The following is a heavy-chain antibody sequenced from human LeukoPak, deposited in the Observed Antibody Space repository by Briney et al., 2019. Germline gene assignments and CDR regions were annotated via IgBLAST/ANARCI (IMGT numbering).Heavy chain of an antibody. CDR1: GCSISSYY. CDR2: IYYSGST. D-gene: IGHD2-2*01. Sequence: PSETLSLPCTVSGCSISSYYWSWIRQPPGKGLEWIGYIYYSGSTNYNPFLKSRVTISVDTSKNQFSLKLSSVTAADTAVYYCARLGRTSYWYFDLWGRGTLVTVSS. V-gene: IGHV4-59*08. J-gene: IGHJ2*01. CDR3: ARLGRTSYWYFDL.